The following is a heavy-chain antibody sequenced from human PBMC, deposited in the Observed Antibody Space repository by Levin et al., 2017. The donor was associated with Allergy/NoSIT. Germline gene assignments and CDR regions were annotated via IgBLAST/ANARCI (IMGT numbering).Heavy chain of an antibody. V-gene: IGHV3-33*01. D-gene: IGHD6-19*01. Sequence: GGSLRLSCAASGFTFNSYGMHWVRQAPGKGLEWVAVIWYDGGNKYYGDSVKGRFTISRDNAKNTLYLQMNSLRAEDTAVYYCARDVSSGWPGEGMDGWGQGTTVTVSS. CDR3: ARDVSSGWPGEGMDG. CDR1: GFTFNSYG. J-gene: IGHJ6*02. CDR2: IWYDGGNK.